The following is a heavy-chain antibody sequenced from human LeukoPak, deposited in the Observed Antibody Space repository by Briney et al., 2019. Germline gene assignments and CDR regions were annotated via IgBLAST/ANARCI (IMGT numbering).Heavy chain of an antibody. Sequence: SETLSLTCTVSGGSISTYYWGWIRQAPGKGLEWIGSIYYSGRTFYTPSLESRVTMSIDTSDNQFSLRMSSVTAADTAVYYCARLAAGTWSYDYWGQGSLVTVSS. CDR3: ARLAAGTWSYDY. V-gene: IGHV4-39*01. CDR1: GGSISTYY. D-gene: IGHD6-25*01. CDR2: IYYSGRT. J-gene: IGHJ4*02.